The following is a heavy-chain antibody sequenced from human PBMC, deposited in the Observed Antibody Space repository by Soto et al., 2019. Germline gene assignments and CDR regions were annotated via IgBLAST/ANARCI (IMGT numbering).Heavy chain of an antibody. CDR1: GDSINSDKYY. CDR3: ARLEGLATISYYFDF. V-gene: IGHV4-39*01. Sequence: SETLSLTCSVSGDSINSDKYYWGWIRQPPGKGLEWIGSIYFRGNTYYNPSLQTRVTISLDKSKSQFSLKLNSVTAADSAVYFCARLEGLATISYYFDFWGQGALVIVSS. J-gene: IGHJ4*02. CDR2: IYFRGNT. D-gene: IGHD3-9*01.